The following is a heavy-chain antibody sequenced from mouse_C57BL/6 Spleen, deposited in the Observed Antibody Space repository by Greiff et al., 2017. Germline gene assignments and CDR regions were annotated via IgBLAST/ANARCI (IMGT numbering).Heavy chain of an antibody. J-gene: IGHJ3*01. Sequence: EVKLVESGPELVKPGASVKMSCKASGYTFTDYNMHWVKQSHGKSLEWIGYINPNNGGTSYNQKFKGKATLTVNKSSSTAYMELRSLTSEDSAVYYCAHGYAAWFAYWGQGTLVTVSA. CDR1: GYTFTDYN. CDR3: AHGYAAWFAY. V-gene: IGHV1-22*01. D-gene: IGHD2-2*01. CDR2: INPNNGGT.